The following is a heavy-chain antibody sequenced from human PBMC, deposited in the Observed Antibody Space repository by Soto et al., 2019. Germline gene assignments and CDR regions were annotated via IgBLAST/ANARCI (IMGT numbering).Heavy chain of an antibody. CDR2: ISGSGGST. CDR1: GFTFSSYA. CDR3: AKDQAIFGVVIPIT. Sequence: GGSLRLSCAASGFTFSSYAMSWVRQAPGKGLEWVSAISGSGGSTYYADSVKGRFTISRDNSKNTLYLQMNSLRAEDTAVYYCAKDQAIFGVVIPITWGQGTLVTVSS. J-gene: IGHJ5*02. D-gene: IGHD3-3*01. V-gene: IGHV3-23*01.